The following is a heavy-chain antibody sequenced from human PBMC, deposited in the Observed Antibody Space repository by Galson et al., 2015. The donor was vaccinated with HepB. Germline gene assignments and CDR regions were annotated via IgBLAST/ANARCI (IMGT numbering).Heavy chain of an antibody. D-gene: IGHD3-16*02. Sequence: SLRLSCAASGSTFSDYHMSWIRQAPGKGLEWVSYISSSGSTIYYADSVKGRFTISRDNAKNSLYLQMNSLRAEDTAVYYCARDVRDYDYIWGSYRGAGAFDIWGQGTMVTVSS. CDR2: ISSSGSTI. V-gene: IGHV3-11*01. J-gene: IGHJ3*02. CDR3: ARDVRDYDYIWGSYRGAGAFDI. CDR1: GSTFSDYH.